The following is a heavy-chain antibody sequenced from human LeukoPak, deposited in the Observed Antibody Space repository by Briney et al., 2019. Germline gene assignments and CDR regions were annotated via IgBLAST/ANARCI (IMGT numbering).Heavy chain of an antibody. CDR3: ARPRGEQLVQNYFDY. D-gene: IGHD6-13*01. CDR2: INHSGST. CDR1: GGSFSGYY. J-gene: IGHJ4*02. V-gene: IGHV4-34*01. Sequence: SSETLSLTCAVYGGSFSGYYWSWIRQPPGKGLEWIGEINHSGSTNYNPSLKSRVTISVDTSKNQFSLKLSSVTAADTAVYYCARPRGEQLVQNYFDYWGQGTLVTVSS.